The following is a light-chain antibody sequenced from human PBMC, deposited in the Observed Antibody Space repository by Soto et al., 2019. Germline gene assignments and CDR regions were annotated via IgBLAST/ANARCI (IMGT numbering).Light chain of an antibody. V-gene: IGKV1-5*03. Sequence: DIQMTQSPSPLAASVGLRVTITCRASQSITNWVAWYQQKPGKAPQLLIYEASRFKRGVPLRFSGSESGTEFALTISSLQPDGFATYYWQYYDSISSTTFGRGTKVEIK. CDR1: QSITNW. CDR3: QYYDSISSTT. J-gene: IGKJ1*01. CDR2: EAS.